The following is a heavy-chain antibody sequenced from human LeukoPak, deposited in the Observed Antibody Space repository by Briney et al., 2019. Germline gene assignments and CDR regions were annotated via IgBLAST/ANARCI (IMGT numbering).Heavy chain of an antibody. CDR3: ARQPITTLAPFDY. V-gene: IGHV4-34*01. CDR2: INHSGST. Sequence: SETLSLTCAVYGGSFSGYYWSWIRQPPGKGLEWIGEINHSGSTNYNPSLKSRVTISVDTSKNQFSLSLSSVTAADTAVYYCARQPITTLAPFDYWGQGTLVTVSS. D-gene: IGHD1-14*01. J-gene: IGHJ4*02. CDR1: GGSFSGYY.